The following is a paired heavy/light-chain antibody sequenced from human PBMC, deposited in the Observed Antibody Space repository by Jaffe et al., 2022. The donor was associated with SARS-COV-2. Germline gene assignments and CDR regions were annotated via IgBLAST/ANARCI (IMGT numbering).Heavy chain of an antibody. CDR3: ATGGSGSPYHPN. J-gene: IGHJ4*02. CDR1: GFTFSTYW. D-gene: IGHD3-10*01. V-gene: IGHV3-74*01. CDR2: INSDGSST. Sequence: EVQLVESGGGLVQPGGSLRLSCAASGFTFSTYWMHWVRQAPGEGLVWVSRINSDGSSTNYADSVEGRFTISRDNAKNTLYLQMNSLRAEDTAVYHCATGGSGSPYHPNWGQGTLVTVSS.
Light chain of an antibody. CDR3: QQSYSTPLT. J-gene: IGKJ4*01. V-gene: IGKV1-39*01. CDR2: TAS. CDR1: HSISSY. Sequence: DIQMTQSPSSLSASVGDRVTITCRASHSISSYLNWYQQKPGKAPNLLIYTASSLQSGVPSRFSGSGSGTDFTLTISSLQPEDFATYYCQQSYSTPLTFGGGTKVEIK.